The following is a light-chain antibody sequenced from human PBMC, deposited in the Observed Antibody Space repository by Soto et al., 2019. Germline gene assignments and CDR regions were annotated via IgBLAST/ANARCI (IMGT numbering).Light chain of an antibody. J-gene: IGLJ1*01. V-gene: IGLV1-51*01. CDR2: DTY. CDR1: SSNIGNHY. CDR3: ATWDTSLSAGL. Sequence: QSVLTQPPSVSAAPGQTVTISCSGSSSNIGNHYVSWYQHLPGTAPKLLIYDTYKRPSGIPDRISGSKSGPSATLDITGLQTGDEADYYCATWDTSLSAGLFGSGTKVTVL.